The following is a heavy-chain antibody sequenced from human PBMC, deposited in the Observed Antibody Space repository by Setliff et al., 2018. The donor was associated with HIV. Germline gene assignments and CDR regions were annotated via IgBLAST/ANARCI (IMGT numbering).Heavy chain of an antibody. CDR3: AGDRSNYGSGSSAYSWFDP. CDR2: IFPSGTT. V-gene: IGHV4-4*07. D-gene: IGHD3-10*01. CDR1: GDSMRDYY. J-gene: IGHJ5*02. Sequence: PSETLSLTCTVSGDSMRDYYWSWLRQPAGKGLEWIGRIFPSGTTDYNPSLKSRVTMSIDTSKDQFSLNLKSVTAADTAAYFCAGDRSNYGSGSSAYSWFDPWGQGNQVTVSS.